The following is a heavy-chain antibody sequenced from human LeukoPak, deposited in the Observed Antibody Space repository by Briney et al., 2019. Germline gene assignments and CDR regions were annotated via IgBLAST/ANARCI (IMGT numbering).Heavy chain of an antibody. D-gene: IGHD3-3*01. V-gene: IGHV3-48*02. CDR1: GFTFSSYS. CDR3: ARAPYYDFWSGYYGYYYGMDA. CDR2: ISSSSSTI. Sequence: GGSLRLSCAASGFTFSSYSMNWVRQAPGKGLEWVSYISSSSSTIYYADSVKGRFTISRDNAKNSLYLQMNSLRDEDTAVYYCARAPYYDFWSGYYGYYYGMDAWGQGTAVTVSS. J-gene: IGHJ6*02.